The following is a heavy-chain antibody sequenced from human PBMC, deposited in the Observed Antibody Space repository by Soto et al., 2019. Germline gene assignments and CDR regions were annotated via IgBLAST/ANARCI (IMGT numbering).Heavy chain of an antibody. J-gene: IGHJ4*02. CDR2: IKGDGTET. V-gene: IGHV3-7*04. D-gene: IGHD1-26*01. Sequence: DVQLVESGGGLVQAGGALRLSCATSGFTFSCYWMSWVRQAPGKGLEWVANIKGDGTETKYVDSVKGRFTISRDNVNNSLSLQMNSLRDEDTAVYYCAKDWEGWGQGTLVTVSS. CDR1: GFTFSCYW. CDR3: AKDWEG.